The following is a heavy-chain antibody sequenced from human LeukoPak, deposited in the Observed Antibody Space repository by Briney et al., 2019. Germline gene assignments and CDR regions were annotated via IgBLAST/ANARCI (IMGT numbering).Heavy chain of an antibody. Sequence: PSETLSLTCTVSGGSISPYHWSWIRQPPGEGLEWSGYIFYSGSTNYNPSLKSRVTMSLASSKNQFSLKLSSVTAADTAVYYCARGGGVVTEWTFDYWGQGTLVTVSS. D-gene: IGHD4-23*01. CDR2: IFYSGST. V-gene: IGHV4-59*08. J-gene: IGHJ4*02. CDR3: ARGGGVVTEWTFDY. CDR1: GGSISPYH.